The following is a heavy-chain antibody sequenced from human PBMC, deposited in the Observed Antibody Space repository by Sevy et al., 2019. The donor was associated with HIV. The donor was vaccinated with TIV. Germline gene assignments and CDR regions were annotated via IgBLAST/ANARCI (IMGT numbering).Heavy chain of an antibody. CDR1: GYTFTSHG. CDR2: ISAYNGNT. D-gene: IGHD2-15*01. J-gene: IGHJ6*02. V-gene: IGHV1-18*01. Sequence: ASVKVSCKASGYTFTSHGISWVRQAPGQGLEWMGWISAYNGNTNYAQKLQGRVTMTTDTSTSTAYMELRSLRSDDTAVYYCARGGIVVVVAATRGYYYYGMDVWGQGTTVTVSS. CDR3: ARGGIVVVVAATRGYYYYGMDV.